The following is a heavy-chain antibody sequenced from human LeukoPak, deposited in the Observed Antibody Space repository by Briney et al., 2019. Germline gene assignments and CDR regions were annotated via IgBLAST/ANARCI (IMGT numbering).Heavy chain of an antibody. CDR3: ASSFGDFWRGYSFDY. D-gene: IGHD3-3*01. Sequence: PGGSLRLSCAASGFTVSSNYMSWVRQAPGKGLEWVSVIYSGGSTYYADSVKGRFTISRDNSKNTLYLQMNSLRAEDTAVYYCASSFGDFWRGYSFDYWGQGTLVTVSS. V-gene: IGHV3-53*01. J-gene: IGHJ4*02. CDR1: GFTVSSNY. CDR2: IYSGGST.